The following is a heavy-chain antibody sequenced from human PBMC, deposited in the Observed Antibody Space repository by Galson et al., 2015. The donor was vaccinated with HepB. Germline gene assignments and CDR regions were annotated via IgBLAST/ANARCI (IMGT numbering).Heavy chain of an antibody. J-gene: IGHJ5*02. Sequence: SLRLSCAASGFTFNNHAMSWVRQAPGKGLEWVPGTSGNGDATYYADSVKGRFTISRDNSKNTLYLQMNSLRADDTAVYYCTKDPYSNYFNWFDPWGQGTLVTVSS. V-gene: IGHV3-23*01. D-gene: IGHD4-11*01. CDR3: TKDPYSNYFNWFDP. CDR1: GFTFNNHA. CDR2: TSGNGDAT.